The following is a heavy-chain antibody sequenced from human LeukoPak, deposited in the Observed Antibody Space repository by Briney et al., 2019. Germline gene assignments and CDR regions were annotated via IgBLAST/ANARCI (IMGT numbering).Heavy chain of an antibody. CDR1: GFTVSSSY. J-gene: IGHJ4*02. Sequence: GGSLRLSCAASGFTVSSSYMSWVRQAPGKGLVWVSRINPGGSSIAYADSVKGRFTISRDNAKNTLYLQMDSLRAEDTAVYYCARSNQADDYWGQGTLVTVSS. D-gene: IGHD1-14*01. CDR2: INPGGSSI. V-gene: IGHV3-74*01. CDR3: ARSNQADDY.